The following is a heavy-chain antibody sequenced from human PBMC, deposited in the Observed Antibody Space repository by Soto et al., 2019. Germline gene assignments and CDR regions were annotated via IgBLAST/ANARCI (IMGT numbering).Heavy chain of an antibody. CDR3: AKATATGGGAFDI. V-gene: IGHV3-23*01. Sequence: RGSLRLSFASSGFICSSYDMSWVRQAPGKGLEWVSTILVDCRTFYVDSVKGRFTISRDSSQNTVYLQMNSLTAGDTALYYCAKATATGGGAFDICGQGTMVTVSS. D-gene: IGHD2-8*02. CDR1: GFICSSYD. CDR2: ILVDCRT. J-gene: IGHJ3*02.